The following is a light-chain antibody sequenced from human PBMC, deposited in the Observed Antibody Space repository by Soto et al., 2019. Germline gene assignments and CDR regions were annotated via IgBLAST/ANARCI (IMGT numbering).Light chain of an antibody. V-gene: IGLV2-23*01. CDR3: CSFARSTTLYV. Sequence: QSALTQPASVSGSPGQSITISCSGTSSDVGSSNLVSWYQQHPGKAPKLIIFEGDRRPSGVSGRFSGSKSGNTASLTISGLQAEDEADYYCCSFARSTTLYVFGTGTKVTV. J-gene: IGLJ1*01. CDR1: SSDVGSSNL. CDR2: EGD.